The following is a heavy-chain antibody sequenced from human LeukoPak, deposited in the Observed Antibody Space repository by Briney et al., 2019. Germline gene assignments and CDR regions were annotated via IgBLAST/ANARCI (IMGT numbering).Heavy chain of an antibody. CDR3: ARGTTGRYDFWSGYYPTSDYYYYMDV. V-gene: IGHV4-4*09. D-gene: IGHD3-3*01. J-gene: IGHJ6*03. CDR1: GGSISSYY. Sequence: SETLSLTCTVSGGSISSYYWSWIRQPPGKGLEWIGYIYTSGSTNYNPSLKSRVTISVDTSKNQFSLKLSSVTAADTAVYYCARGTTGRYDFWSGYYPTSDYYYYMDVWGKGTTVTVSS. CDR2: IYTSGST.